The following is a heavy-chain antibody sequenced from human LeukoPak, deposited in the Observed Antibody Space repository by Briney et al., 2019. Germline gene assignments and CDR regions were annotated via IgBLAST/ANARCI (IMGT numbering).Heavy chain of an antibody. V-gene: IGHV3-53*01. J-gene: IGHJ4*02. Sequence: GGSLRLSCVASGFSFNNFAMTWVRQAPGKGLEWVSVIYSDGSTYYTDSVKGRFTVSRDSSKNTLYLQMHSLSAEDTAVYYCARAGSTSGWYDYWGQGTLVTVSS. CDR2: IYSDGST. D-gene: IGHD6-19*01. CDR1: GFSFNNFA. CDR3: ARAGSTSGWYDY.